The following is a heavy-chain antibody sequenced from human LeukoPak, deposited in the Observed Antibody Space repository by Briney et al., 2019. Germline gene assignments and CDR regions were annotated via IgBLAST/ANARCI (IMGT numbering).Heavy chain of an antibody. V-gene: IGHV4-34*01. J-gene: IGHJ5*02. CDR2: INHSGST. Sequence: PSETLSLTCTVSGGSINTYYWSWIRQPPGKGLEWIGEINHSGSTNYNPSLKSRVTISVDTSKNQFSLKLSSVTAADTAVYYCARSRWFDPWGQGTLVTVSS. CDR1: GGSINTYY. CDR3: ARSRWFDP.